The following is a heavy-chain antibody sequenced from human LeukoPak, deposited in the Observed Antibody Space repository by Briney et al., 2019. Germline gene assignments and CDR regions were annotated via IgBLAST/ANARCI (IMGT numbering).Heavy chain of an antibody. J-gene: IGHJ5*02. D-gene: IGHD2-2*01. CDR3: VKNVGLGYCSSTSCPIDP. V-gene: IGHV3-23*01. CDR1: GFTFRDYA. CDR2: ISGSGDST. Sequence: PGGSLILSCTASGFTFRDYAMNWVRQAPGKGLEWVSGISGSGDSTNYADSVKGRFTISRDNSNNTLFLQMNSLRAEDTALYYCVKNVGLGYCSSTSCPIDPWGQGTRVTVSS.